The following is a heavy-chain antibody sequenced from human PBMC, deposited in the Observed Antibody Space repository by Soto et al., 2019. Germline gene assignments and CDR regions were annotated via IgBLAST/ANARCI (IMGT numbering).Heavy chain of an antibody. CDR3: ARGFVETAMAFDY. V-gene: IGHV4-31*01. CDR1: GASINSGGYF. Sequence: QVQLQESGTGLVKPSQTLSLACSVSGASINSGGYFCSWIRQLPGKVLEWIGYIHYRGSTYYNPSLKSLVVMSMDTSKNDFSLKLSSVAAAYTAVFYCARGFVETAMAFDYWGQGALVTVSS. J-gene: IGHJ4*02. D-gene: IGHD3-3*01. CDR2: IHYRGST.